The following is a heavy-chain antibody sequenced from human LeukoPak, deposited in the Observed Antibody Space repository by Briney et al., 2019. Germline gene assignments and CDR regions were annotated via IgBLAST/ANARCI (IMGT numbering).Heavy chain of an antibody. V-gene: IGHV4-34*01. CDR2: INHSGST. Sequence: SETLSLTCAVYGGSFSGYYWSWIRQPPGKGLEWIGEINHSGSTNYNPSLKSRVTISVDTSKNQFSLKLSSVTAADTAVYYCASLGAPGDDAFDIRGQGTMVTVSS. CDR1: GGSFSGYY. D-gene: IGHD1-26*01. J-gene: IGHJ3*02. CDR3: ASLGAPGDDAFDI.